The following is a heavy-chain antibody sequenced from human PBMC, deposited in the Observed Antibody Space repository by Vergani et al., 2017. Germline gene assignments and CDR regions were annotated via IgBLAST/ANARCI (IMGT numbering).Heavy chain of an antibody. Sequence: EVQLLESGGGLVQPGGSLRLSCAASGFTFSSYAMSWVRQAPGKGLEWVSAISGSGGSTSYAQKFQGRVTMTRDTSTSTVYMELSSLRSEDTAVYYCARDRAPGSYRFDPWGQGTLVTVSS. J-gene: IGHJ5*02. CDR1: GFTFSSYA. V-gene: IGHV3-23*01. CDR3: ARDRAPGSYRFDP. D-gene: IGHD3-10*01. CDR2: ISGSGGST.